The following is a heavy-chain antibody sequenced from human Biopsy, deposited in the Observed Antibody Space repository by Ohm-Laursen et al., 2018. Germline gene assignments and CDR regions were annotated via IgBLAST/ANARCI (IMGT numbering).Heavy chain of an antibody. Sequence: GTLSLTCSVSGASINSYYWTCLRQPAGKGLEWIGRIYTGGSAKYNPSLKSRVTMSVDTSKNQFSLKLNSVTAADTAVYYCGRREVVITHDAFDTWGQGTMVTVSS. CDR3: GRREVVITHDAFDT. CDR1: GASINSYY. J-gene: IGHJ3*02. CDR2: IYTGGSA. V-gene: IGHV4-4*07. D-gene: IGHD3-22*01.